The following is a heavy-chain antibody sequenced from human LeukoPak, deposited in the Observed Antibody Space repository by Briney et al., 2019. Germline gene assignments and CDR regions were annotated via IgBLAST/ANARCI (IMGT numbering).Heavy chain of an antibody. J-gene: IGHJ4*02. CDR3: AREGMATILGDAFVY. CDR2: ISYDGSNK. V-gene: IGHV3-30-3*01. D-gene: IGHD5-24*01. CDR1: GFTFSSYA. Sequence: GGSLRLSCAASGFTFSSYAMHWVRQAPGKGLEWVAVISYDGSNKYYADSVKGRFTISRDNSKNTLYLQMNSLRAEDTAVYYCAREGMATILGDAFVYRGQGTLVTVSS.